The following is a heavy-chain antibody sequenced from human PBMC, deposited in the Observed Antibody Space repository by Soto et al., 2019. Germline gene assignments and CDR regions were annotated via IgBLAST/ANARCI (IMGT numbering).Heavy chain of an antibody. Sequence: QVQLVESGGGVVQPGRSLRLSCAASGFTFSSNGMHWVRQAPGKGLEWVAVIWYDGSNKYYADSVKGRFTISRDNSKNTLYLQMNSLRAEDTAVYYCARSGLVGATFQYYFDYWGQGTLVTVSS. V-gene: IGHV3-33*01. D-gene: IGHD1-26*01. CDR1: GFTFSSNG. CDR3: ARSGLVGATFQYYFDY. J-gene: IGHJ4*02. CDR2: IWYDGSNK.